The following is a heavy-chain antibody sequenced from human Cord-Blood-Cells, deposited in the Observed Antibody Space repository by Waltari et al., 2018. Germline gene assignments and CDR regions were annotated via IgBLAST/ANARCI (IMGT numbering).Heavy chain of an antibody. D-gene: IGHD1-20*01. CDR2: ISSSGSTI. V-gene: IGHV3-48*03. CDR3: ARDLITGSY. CDR1: GFAFGSYG. J-gene: IGHJ4*02. Sequence: PLVPGLGLVQPEGFVRLTCAAYGFAFGSYGMNWVRQAPGKGLEWVSYISSSGSTIYYADSVKGRFTISRDNAKNSLYLQMNSLRAEDTAVYYCARDLITGSYWGQGTLVTVSS.